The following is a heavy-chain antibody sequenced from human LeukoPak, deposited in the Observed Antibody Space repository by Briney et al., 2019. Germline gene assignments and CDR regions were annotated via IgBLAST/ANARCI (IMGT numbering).Heavy chain of an antibody. CDR2: ISSSSSTI. J-gene: IGHJ4*02. Sequence: GGSLRLSCAASGFTFSSYSMNWVRQAPGKGLEWVSYISSSSSTIYYADSVKGRFTVSRDNPKNLLFLQINSLRVEDTAVYYCARETPRRGETRDGYRWGQGTVVTVSS. CDR3: ARETPRRGETRDGYR. D-gene: IGHD5-24*01. V-gene: IGHV3-48*04. CDR1: GFTFSSYS.